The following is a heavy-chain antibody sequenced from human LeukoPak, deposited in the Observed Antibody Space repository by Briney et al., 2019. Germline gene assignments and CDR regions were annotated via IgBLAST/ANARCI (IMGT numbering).Heavy chain of an antibody. CDR1: GGSLSSYY. V-gene: IGHV4-59*01. CDR2: IYYSGST. Sequence: SETLSLTCTVSGGSLSSYYWSWIRQPPGEGLEWIGYIYYSGSTNYNPSLKSRVTISVDTSKNQFSLKLSSVTAADTAVYYCARDWYNWNAEYYGMDVWGQGTTVTVSS. J-gene: IGHJ6*02. D-gene: IGHD1-1*01. CDR3: ARDWYNWNAEYYGMDV.